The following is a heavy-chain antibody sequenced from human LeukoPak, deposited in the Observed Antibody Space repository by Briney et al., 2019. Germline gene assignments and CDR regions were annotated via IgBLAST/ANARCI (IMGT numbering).Heavy chain of an antibody. D-gene: IGHD2-15*01. V-gene: IGHV4-59*01. CDR1: GGSISSYY. Sequence: SETLSLTCTVSGGSISSYYWSWIRQPPGKGLEWIGYIYYSGSTNYNPSLKSRVTISVDTSKNQFSLKLSSVTAADTAVYCCARERGYCSGGSCYPITTFDYWGQGTLVTVSS. CDR2: IYYSGST. CDR3: ARERGYCSGGSCYPITTFDY. J-gene: IGHJ4*02.